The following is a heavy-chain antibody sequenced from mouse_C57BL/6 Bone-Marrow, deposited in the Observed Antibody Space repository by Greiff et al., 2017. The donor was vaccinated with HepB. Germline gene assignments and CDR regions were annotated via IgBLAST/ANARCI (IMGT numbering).Heavy chain of an antibody. CDR2: INPYNGDT. Sequence: VHVKQSGPELVKPGDSVKISCKASGYSFTGYFMNWVMQSHGKSLEWIGRINPYNGDTFYNQKFKGKATLTVDKSSSTAHMELRSLTSEDSAVYYCARSGPYDYDAGFDYWGQGTTLTVSS. CDR3: ARSGPYDYDAGFDY. CDR1: GYSFTGYF. V-gene: IGHV1-20*01. J-gene: IGHJ2*01. D-gene: IGHD2-4*01.